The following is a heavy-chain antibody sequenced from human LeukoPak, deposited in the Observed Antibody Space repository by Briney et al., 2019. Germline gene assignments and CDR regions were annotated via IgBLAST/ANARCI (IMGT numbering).Heavy chain of an antibody. CDR3: ARDHHRRLYDSQARDTFDI. D-gene: IGHD3-22*01. V-gene: IGHV3-23*01. Sequence: PGGSLRLSCQASGFTFRNYGLSWVRQAPGKGLEWVSGISGNGDYTYYADSVKGRFTISRDNAKNSLYLQMNSLRVEDTAVYYCARDHHRRLYDSQARDTFDIWGQGTMVTVSS. J-gene: IGHJ3*02. CDR2: ISGNGDYT. CDR1: GFTFRNYG.